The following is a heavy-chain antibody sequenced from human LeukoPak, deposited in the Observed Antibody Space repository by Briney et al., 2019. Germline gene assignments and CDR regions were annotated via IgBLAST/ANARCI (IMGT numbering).Heavy chain of an antibody. V-gene: IGHV1-18*01. J-gene: IGHJ3*02. CDR3: ARGDSGSYYPSGAFDI. CDR2: ISAYNGNT. Sequence: ASVKVSCKAPGYTFTSYGISWVRQAPGQGLEWMGWISAYNGNTNYAQKLQGRVTMTTDTSTSTAYMELRSLRSDDTAVYYCARGDSGSYYPSGAFDIWGQGTMVTVSS. D-gene: IGHD3-10*01. CDR1: GYTFTSYG.